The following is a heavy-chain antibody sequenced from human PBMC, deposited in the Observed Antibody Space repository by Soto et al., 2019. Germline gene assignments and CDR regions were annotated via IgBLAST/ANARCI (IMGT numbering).Heavy chain of an antibody. CDR1: GGSISGYY. CDR2: MYNTGST. J-gene: IGHJ6*02. CDR3: ARDLWGYCGTDCYPLDV. V-gene: IGHV4-59*01. D-gene: IGHD2-21*02. Sequence: SETLSLTCTVSGGSISGYYWSWIRQPPGKGLEWIGYMYNTGSTVYNPSFKSRVTISVDTSKNQFSLKLNSVTAVDTSVYYCARDLWGYCGTDCYPLDVWGQGTTVTVSS.